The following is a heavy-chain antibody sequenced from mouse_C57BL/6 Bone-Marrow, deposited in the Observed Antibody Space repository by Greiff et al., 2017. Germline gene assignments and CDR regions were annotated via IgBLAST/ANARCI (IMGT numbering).Heavy chain of an antibody. CDR3: ARSLYYYGSSWYFDF. V-gene: IGHV1-69*01. D-gene: IGHD1-1*01. J-gene: IGHJ1*03. Sequence: QVQLQQPGAELVMPGASVKLSCKASGYTFTSYWMHWVKQRPGQGLEWIGEIDPSDSYTNYNQKFKGKSTLTVDKSSSTAYMQLSSLTSEDYSVYYCARSLYYYGSSWYFDFWGTGTTVTVSS. CDR2: IDPSDSYT. CDR1: GYTFTSYW.